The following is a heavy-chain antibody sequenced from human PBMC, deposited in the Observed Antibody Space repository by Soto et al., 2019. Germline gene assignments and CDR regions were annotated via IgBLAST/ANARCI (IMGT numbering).Heavy chain of an antibody. CDR2: MNPNSGNT. D-gene: IGHD2-2*01. CDR1: GYTFTSYD. Sequence: ASVKVSCKASGYTFTSYDINWVRQATGQGLEWMGWMNPNSGNTGYAQKFQGRVTMTRNTSISTAYMELSSLRSEDTAVYYCATMGVVPAAILGAYYYYGMDVWGQGTTVTVSS. J-gene: IGHJ6*02. V-gene: IGHV1-8*01. CDR3: ATMGVVPAAILGAYYYYGMDV.